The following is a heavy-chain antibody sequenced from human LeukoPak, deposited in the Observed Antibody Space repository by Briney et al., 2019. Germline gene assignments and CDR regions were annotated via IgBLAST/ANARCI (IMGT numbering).Heavy chain of an antibody. V-gene: IGHV4-59*01. CDR1: GGSISSYY. CDR3: AREVHYYDFWSGYYRSYWYFDL. D-gene: IGHD3-3*01. CDR2: IYYSGST. Sequence: PSETLSLTCTVSGGSISSYYWSWIRQPPGKRLEWIGYIYYSGSTNYNPSLKSRVTISVDTSKNQFSLKLSSVTAADTAVYYCAREVHYYDFWSGYYRSYWYFDLWGRGTLVTVSS. J-gene: IGHJ2*01.